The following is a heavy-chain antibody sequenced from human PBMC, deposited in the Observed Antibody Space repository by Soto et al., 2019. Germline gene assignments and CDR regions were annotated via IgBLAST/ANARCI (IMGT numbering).Heavy chain of an antibody. V-gene: IGHV4-30-4*01. CDR2: IYYSGST. J-gene: IGHJ5*02. CDR3: ARDRREYSSSSRGNWFDP. Sequence: SETLSLTCTVSGGSISSGDYYWSWIRQPPGKGLGWIGYIYYSGSTYYNPSIKSRVTISVDTSKNQFSLKLSSVTAADTAVYYCARDRREYSSSSRGNWFDPWGQGTLVTVSS. CDR1: GGSISSGDYY. D-gene: IGHD6-6*01.